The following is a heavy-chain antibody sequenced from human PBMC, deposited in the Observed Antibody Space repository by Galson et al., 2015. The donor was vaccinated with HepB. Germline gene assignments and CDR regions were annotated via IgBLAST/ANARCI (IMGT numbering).Heavy chain of an antibody. CDR2: ISSSSSTI. D-gene: IGHD3-16*01. CDR3: ARDLTFDMGGSYNDY. Sequence: SLRLSCAASGFTFSSYSMNWVRQAPGKGLEWVSYISSSSSTIYYADSVKGRFTISRDNAKNSLYLQMNSLRDEDTAVYYCARDLTFDMGGSYNDYWGQGTLVTVSS. V-gene: IGHV3-48*02. J-gene: IGHJ4*02. CDR1: GFTFSSYS.